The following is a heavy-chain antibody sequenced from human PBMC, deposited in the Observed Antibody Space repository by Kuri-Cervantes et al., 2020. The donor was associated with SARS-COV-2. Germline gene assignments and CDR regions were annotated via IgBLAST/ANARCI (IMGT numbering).Heavy chain of an antibody. J-gene: IGHJ4*02. CDR1: GFTFSSYG. CDR3: AKDRAPRSSDYFDY. D-gene: IGHD6-25*01. CDR2: IWYGGSNK. V-gene: IGHV3-30*02. Sequence: GESLKISCAASGFTFSSYGMHWVRQAPGKGLEWVAVIWYGGSNKYYVDSVKGRFTISRDNSKNTLYLQMNSLRAEDTAVYYCAKDRAPRSSDYFDYWGQGTLVTVSS.